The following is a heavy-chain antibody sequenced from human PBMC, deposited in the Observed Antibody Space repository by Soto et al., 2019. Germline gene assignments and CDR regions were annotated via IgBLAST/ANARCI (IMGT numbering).Heavy chain of an antibody. CDR1: GFTFSSYG. J-gene: IGHJ5*02. Sequence: QVQLVESGGGVVQPGRSLRLSCAASGFTFSSYGMHWVRQAPGKGLEWVAVISYDGSNKYYADSVKGRFTISRDNSKNTLYRQMNSLRAEDTAVYYCAKEGRYYYGSGSYYNGNWFDPWGQGTLVTVSS. V-gene: IGHV3-30*18. CDR3: AKEGRYYYGSGSYYNGNWFDP. CDR2: ISYDGSNK. D-gene: IGHD3-10*01.